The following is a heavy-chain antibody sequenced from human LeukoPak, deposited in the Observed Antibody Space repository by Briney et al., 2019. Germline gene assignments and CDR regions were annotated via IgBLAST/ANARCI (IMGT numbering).Heavy chain of an antibody. CDR2: ISAYNGNT. V-gene: IGHV1-18*01. CDR3: ARGPLQWLGIGVNDY. D-gene: IGHD6-19*01. J-gene: IGHJ4*02. CDR1: GYIFTSYG. Sequence: ASVNVSCKASGYIFTSYGFSWVRQAPGQGLEWMGWISAYNGNTDYPQKLQGRVTLTTDTSTSTAYMELRSLSSDDTAVYYCARGPLQWLGIGVNDYWGQGTLVTVSS.